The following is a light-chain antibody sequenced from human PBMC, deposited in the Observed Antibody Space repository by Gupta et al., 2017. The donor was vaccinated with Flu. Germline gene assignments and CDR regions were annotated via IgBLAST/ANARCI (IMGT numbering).Light chain of an antibody. J-gene: IGLJ2*01. CDR1: SSDVGGYNY. CDR3: CSYAGSYTYVV. Sequence: VTISCTGTSSDVGGYNYVSWYQQHPGKAPKLMIYDVSKRPSGVPDRFSGSKSGNTASLTISGLQAEDEADYYCCSYAGSYTYVVFGGGTKLTVL. CDR2: DVS. V-gene: IGLV2-11*01.